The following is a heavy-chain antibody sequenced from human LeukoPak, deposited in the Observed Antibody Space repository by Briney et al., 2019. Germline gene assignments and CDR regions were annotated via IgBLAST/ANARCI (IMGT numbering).Heavy chain of an antibody. J-gene: IGHJ4*02. CDR2: ISHSGTT. Sequence: SETLSLTCAVYGGSFSGYYWSWIRQPPGKGLELLGTISHSGTTYYNPSLKSRVTISTDTSKNNFSLKLTSVTAADTAIYYCTRDLGNWLIDYWGQGTLVTVSS. D-gene: IGHD4-23*01. CDR3: TRDLGNWLIDY. CDR1: GGSFSGYY. V-gene: IGHV4-34*01.